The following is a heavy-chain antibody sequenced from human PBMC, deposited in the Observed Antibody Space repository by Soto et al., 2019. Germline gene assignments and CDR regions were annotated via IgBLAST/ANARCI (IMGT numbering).Heavy chain of an antibody. D-gene: IGHD2-15*01. CDR1: GDTFNSHA. CDR2: IIPMFGTA. CDR3: ARSKGVVLVVDAFDI. J-gene: IGHJ3*02. Sequence: QVQLVQSGAEVKKPGSSVKVSCKVSGDTFNSHAITWVRQALGQGLEWMGRIIPMFGTANYAQKFQGRVTITADTSTRTAYMELRRLRSDDTAVYYCARSKGVVLVVDAFDIWGQGTMVTVSS. V-gene: IGHV1-69*06.